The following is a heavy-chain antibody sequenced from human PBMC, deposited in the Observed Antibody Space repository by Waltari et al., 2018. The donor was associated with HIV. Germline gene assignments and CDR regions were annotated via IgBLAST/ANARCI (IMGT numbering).Heavy chain of an antibody. D-gene: IGHD3-9*01. V-gene: IGHV4-61*02. Sequence: QVQLQESGPGLVKPSQTLSLTCTVSGGSISSGSYYWSWSRTPAGRGLGWIGRIYTSGSTNYNPSLKSRVTISVDTSKNQFSLKLSSVTAADTAVYYCARAPGYYDILTGYYNPYYFDYWGQGTLVTVSS. CDR2: IYTSGST. CDR3: ARAPGYYDILTGYYNPYYFDY. J-gene: IGHJ4*02. CDR1: GGSISSGSYY.